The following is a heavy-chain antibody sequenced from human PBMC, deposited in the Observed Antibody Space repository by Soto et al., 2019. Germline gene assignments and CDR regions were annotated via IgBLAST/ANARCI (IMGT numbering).Heavy chain of an antibody. CDR1: GGTFSSYA. J-gene: IGHJ6*02. V-gene: IGHV1-69*13. Sequence: SVKVSCKASGGTFSSYAISWVRQAPGQGLEWMGGIIPIFGTANYAQKFQGRVTITADESTSTAYMELSSLRSEDTAVYYCARDRQDSTGYYVYYYYSGMDVWGQGTTVTVSS. D-gene: IGHD3-22*01. CDR2: IIPIFGTA. CDR3: ARDRQDSTGYYVYYYYSGMDV.